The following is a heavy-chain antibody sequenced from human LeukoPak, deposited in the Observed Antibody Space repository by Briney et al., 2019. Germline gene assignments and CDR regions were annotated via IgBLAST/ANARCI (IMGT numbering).Heavy chain of an antibody. Sequence: GGSLRLSCAASGFTINNYAMNWVRQAPGNGLVWVSVISGHGGGTYYADSVKGRFTISRDNSKNTLYLQMNSLRAEDTAVYYCARDQGGLWFGELSVWPYNWFDPWGQGTLVTVSS. CDR1: GFTINNYA. V-gene: IGHV3-23*01. CDR2: ISGHGGGT. D-gene: IGHD3-10*01. CDR3: ARDQGGLWFGELSVWPYNWFDP. J-gene: IGHJ5*02.